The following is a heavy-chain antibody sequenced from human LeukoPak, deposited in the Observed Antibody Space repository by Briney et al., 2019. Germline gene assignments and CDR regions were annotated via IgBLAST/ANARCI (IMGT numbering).Heavy chain of an antibody. V-gene: IGHV4-34*01. CDR1: GGSFSGYY. CDR3: ARGFDY. CDR2: INHSGST. Sequence: SETLSLTCAVYGGSFSGYYWSWIRQPPGKGLEWIGEINHSGSTNYNPSLKSRVTISVDTSKNQFSLKLSSVTAADTAVYYCARGFDYWGQRTQVTVSS. J-gene: IGHJ4*02.